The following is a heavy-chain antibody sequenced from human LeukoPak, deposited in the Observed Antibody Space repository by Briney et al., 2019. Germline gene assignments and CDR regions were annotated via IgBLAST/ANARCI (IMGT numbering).Heavy chain of an antibody. CDR3: ARAPIAASDFSHFGMDV. D-gene: IGHD6-13*01. J-gene: IGHJ6*02. CDR1: GDSISRYY. CDR2: IYNSGST. V-gene: IGHV4-59*01. Sequence: SETLSLTCIVSGDSISRYYWTWIRQPPGQGLEWIGYIYNSGSTNYNPSLKSRVTISVDTSKNQFSLKLSSVTAADTAVYYCARAPIAASDFSHFGMDVWGRGTTVTVSS.